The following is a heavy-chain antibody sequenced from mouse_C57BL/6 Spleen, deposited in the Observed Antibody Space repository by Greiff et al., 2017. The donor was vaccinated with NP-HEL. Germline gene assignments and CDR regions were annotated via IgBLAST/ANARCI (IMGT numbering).Heavy chain of an antibody. J-gene: IGHJ2*01. CDR1: GFTFSDYG. D-gene: IGHD2-1*01. CDR2: ISSGSSTN. CDR3: AREHYGKDY. V-gene: IGHV5-17*01. Sequence: DVKLVESGGGLVKPGGSLKLSCAASGFTFSDYGMHWVRQAPEKGLEWVAYISSGSSTNYYADTVKGRFTISRDNAKNTLFLQMTSLRSEDTAMYYCAREHYGKDYWGQGTTLTVSS.